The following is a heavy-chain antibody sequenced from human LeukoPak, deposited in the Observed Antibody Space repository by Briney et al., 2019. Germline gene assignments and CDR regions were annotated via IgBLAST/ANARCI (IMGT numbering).Heavy chain of an antibody. V-gene: IGHV4-59*12. Sequence: SETLSLTCTVSGGSISSYYWSWIRQPPGKGLEWIGYIYYSGSTYYNPSLKSRVTISVDTSKNQFSLKLSSVTAADTAVYYCARVDYGDYRAEYFQHWGQGTLVTVSS. CDR2: IYYSGST. CDR3: ARVDYGDYRAEYFQH. D-gene: IGHD4-17*01. CDR1: GGSISSYY. J-gene: IGHJ1*01.